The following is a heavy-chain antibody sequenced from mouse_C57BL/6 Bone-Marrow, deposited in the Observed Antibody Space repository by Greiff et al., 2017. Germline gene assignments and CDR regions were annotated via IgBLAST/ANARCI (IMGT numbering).Heavy chain of an antibody. CDR1: GFTFSHAW. CDR3: RAAQATAMDY. CDR2: IRNKANNHAT. Sequence: EVKLVESGGGLVQPGGSMKLSCAASGFTFSHAWMDWVRQSPEKGLEWVAEIRNKANNHATYYAESVKGRFTISRDDSKSSFYLQMNSLRAEDTGIYYCRAAQATAMDYWGQGTSVTVSS. V-gene: IGHV6-6*01. D-gene: IGHD3-2*02. J-gene: IGHJ4*01.